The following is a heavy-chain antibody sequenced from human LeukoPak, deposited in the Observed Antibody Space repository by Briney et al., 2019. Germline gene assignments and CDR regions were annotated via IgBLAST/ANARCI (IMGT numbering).Heavy chain of an antibody. D-gene: IGHD5-12*01. V-gene: IGHV4-59*01. J-gene: IGHJ5*02. CDR1: GASISSYY. CDR2: IYYSGST. CDR3: AYSDYDGWFDP. Sequence: SETLSLTCTVSGASISSYYWSWIRQPPGKGLEWIGYIYYSGSTNYNPFLKSRVTISVDTSKNQFSLKLSSVTAADTAVYYCAYSDYDGWFDPWGQGTLVTVSS.